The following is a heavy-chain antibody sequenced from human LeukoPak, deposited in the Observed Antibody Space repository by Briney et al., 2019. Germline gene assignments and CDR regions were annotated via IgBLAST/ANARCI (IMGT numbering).Heavy chain of an antibody. Sequence: GGSLRLSCAASGFTFSTYAMHWGRHALGKGLEYVSGITRKGDSTYYADSVKGRFTISRDNSKNTLYLQMGGLRAEDMAVYYCARQAAGVVYWGQGTLVTVSS. CDR1: GFTFSTYA. J-gene: IGHJ4*02. CDR3: ARQAAGVVY. CDR2: ITRKGDST. V-gene: IGHV3-64*02. D-gene: IGHD6-13*01.